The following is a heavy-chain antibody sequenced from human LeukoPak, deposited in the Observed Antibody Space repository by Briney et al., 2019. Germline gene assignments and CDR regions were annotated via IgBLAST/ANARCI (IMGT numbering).Heavy chain of an antibody. CDR3: VRGPNDWRGIDY. V-gene: IGHV3-74*01. CDR1: GFVIGDYW. J-gene: IGHJ4*02. D-gene: IGHD3-9*01. Sequence: GGSLRLSCAASGFVIGDYWMHWFRQAPGKNPVWVSESKADGRRTTYADSVRGRFDFSRDNAKNTLYLQMNSLSPEDTAVYCCVRGPNDWRGIDYWGQGTLVTVSS. CDR2: SKADGRRT.